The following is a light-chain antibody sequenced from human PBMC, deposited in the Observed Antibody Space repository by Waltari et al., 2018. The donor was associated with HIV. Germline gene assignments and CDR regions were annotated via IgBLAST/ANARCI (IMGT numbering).Light chain of an antibody. CDR1: KLGDKY. CDR3: QAWDSSTVV. J-gene: IGLJ2*01. V-gene: IGLV3-1*01. Sequence: SYELTQPPSVSVSPGQTASITSSGDKLGDKYACWYQQKPGQSPVLVIYQDSKRPSGIPERFSGANSGNTATLTISGTQPLEEADYYCQAWDSSTVVFGGGTKLTVL. CDR2: QDS.